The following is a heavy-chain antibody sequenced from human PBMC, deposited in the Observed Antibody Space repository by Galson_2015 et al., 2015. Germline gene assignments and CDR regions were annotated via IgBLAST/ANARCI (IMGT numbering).Heavy chain of an antibody. CDR1: PFSFLLSS. CDR3: AKTTVAAGSSLYMDA. V-gene: IGHV3-48*03. Sequence: SFSSSPFSFLLSSLPFLLPSFGKGLEWVSYITSTGDTTYYADSVKGRFTVSRDNAKNSLFLQMNSLRAEDTALYYCAKTTVAAGSSLYMDAWGKGTTVTVSS. CDR2: ITSTGDTT. J-gene: IGHJ6*03. D-gene: IGHD4-23*01.